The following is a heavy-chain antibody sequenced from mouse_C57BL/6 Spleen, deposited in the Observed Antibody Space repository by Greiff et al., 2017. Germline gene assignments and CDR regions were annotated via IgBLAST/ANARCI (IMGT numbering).Heavy chain of an antibody. CDR1: GYTFTDYE. CDR2: IDPETGGT. Sequence: QVQLKQSGAELVRPGASVTLSCKASGYTFTDYEMHWVKQTPVHGLEWIGAIDPETGGTAYNQKFKGKAILTADKSSSTAYMELRSLTSEDSAVYYCTRFGDYDVYYFDYWGQGTTLTVSS. V-gene: IGHV1-15*01. J-gene: IGHJ2*01. CDR3: TRFGDYDVYYFDY. D-gene: IGHD2-4*01.